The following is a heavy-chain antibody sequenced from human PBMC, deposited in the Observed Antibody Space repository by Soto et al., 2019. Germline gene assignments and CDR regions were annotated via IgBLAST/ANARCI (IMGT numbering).Heavy chain of an antibody. CDR2: IDTAGHT. J-gene: IGHJ4*02. Sequence: TGGSLRLSCAASGFTFSSYDMHWVRQGPGGGLEWVSGIDTAGHTYYPGSVKGQFTISRENAKNSLYLQMNSLTAEDTAVYYCVRENYVSGLKELDYWGPGTLVTVSS. CDR1: GFTFSSYD. V-gene: IGHV3-13*01. D-gene: IGHD3-16*01. CDR3: VRENYVSGLKELDY.